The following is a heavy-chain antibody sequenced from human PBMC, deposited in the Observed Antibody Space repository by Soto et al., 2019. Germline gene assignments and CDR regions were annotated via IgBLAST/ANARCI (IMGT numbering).Heavy chain of an antibody. V-gene: IGHV3-48*01. J-gene: IGHJ4*02. CDR3: ARLVYDTRLNYMYFDF. CDR2: ISTTSSSI. D-gene: IGHD2-8*01. CDR1: GFTFSSYS. Sequence: GGSLRLSCAASGFTFSSYSMNWVRQAPGKGLEWISYISTTSSSIYYADSVKGRFTISRDNAKNSLFLQMKLTSVTAADTAIYFCARLVYDTRLNYMYFDFWGQGALVTVSS.